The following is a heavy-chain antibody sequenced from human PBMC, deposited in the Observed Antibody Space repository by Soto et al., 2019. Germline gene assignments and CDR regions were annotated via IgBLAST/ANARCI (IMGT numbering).Heavy chain of an antibody. CDR2: VIPILGQA. Sequence: QVQLVQSGAEVKKPGSSVKVSCKASGGIFSSYAISWLRQAPGQGLEWMGAVIPILGQAYYAQDLQDRVSSTADESTRTTYMEQSSLRSEDTSVYFCARVGGIGAPPGTDYWGQGTLVTVSS. D-gene: IGHD3-10*01. V-gene: IGHV1-69*01. CDR1: GGIFSSYA. CDR3: ARVGGIGAPPGTDY. J-gene: IGHJ4*02.